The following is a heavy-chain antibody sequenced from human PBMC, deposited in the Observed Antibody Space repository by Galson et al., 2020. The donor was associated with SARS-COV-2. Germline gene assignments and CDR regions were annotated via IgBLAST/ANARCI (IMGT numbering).Heavy chain of an antibody. CDR3: ARGNSPCATMFGVIIGTCGRDV. V-gene: IGHV4-61*02. CDR2: IYKNGNT. D-gene: IGHD3-3*01. CDR1: GGSISSGPYY. Sequence: SQTLSLTCTVSGGSISSGPYYWTWVRQPAGQGLEWIGRIYKNGNTDYNPSLGGQVTMSIDTSKNQFSLKLSAVTAADTAVYYCARGNSPCATMFGVIIGTCGRDVWGQGTTVTVS. J-gene: IGHJ6*02.